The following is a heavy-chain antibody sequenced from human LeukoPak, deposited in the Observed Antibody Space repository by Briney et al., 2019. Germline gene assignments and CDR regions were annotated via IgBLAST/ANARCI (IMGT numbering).Heavy chain of an antibody. D-gene: IGHD2-2*02. J-gene: IGHJ5*02. CDR2: IKSKTDGGTT. CDR1: GFTFSSYA. CDR3: TTESVLGYCSSTSCYRYNWFDP. V-gene: IGHV3-15*01. Sequence: GGSLRLSCAASGFTFSSYAMSWVRQAPGKGLEWVGRIKSKTDGGTTDYAAPVKGRFTISRDDSKNTLYLQMNSLKTEDTAVYYCTTESVLGYCSSTSCYRYNWFDPWGQGTLVTVSS.